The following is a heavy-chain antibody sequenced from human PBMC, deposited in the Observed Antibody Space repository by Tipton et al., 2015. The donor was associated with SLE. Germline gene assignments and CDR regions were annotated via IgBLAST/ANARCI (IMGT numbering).Heavy chain of an antibody. J-gene: IGHJ6*02. CDR2: IYYDGSS. CDR3: ARDSGWEDYYGMDV. V-gene: IGHV4-39*07. D-gene: IGHD6-25*01. CDR1: GGSINTNSYY. Sequence: TLSLTCTVSGGSINTNSYYWGWIRQPPGKGLEWIGNIYYDGSSNYNPSLRSRVAISVDTSKNQFSLKLSSVTAADAAVYYCARDSGWEDYYGMDVWGQGTTVTVSS.